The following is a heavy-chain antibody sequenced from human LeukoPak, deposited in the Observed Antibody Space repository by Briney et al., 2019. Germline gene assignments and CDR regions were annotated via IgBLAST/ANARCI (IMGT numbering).Heavy chain of an antibody. D-gene: IGHD1-26*01. CDR3: ARTSGTYYEFDY. J-gene: IGHJ4*02. Sequence: SGGSLRLSCAASGFTFSSYDVHWVRQATGKGLEWVSAIGTAGDTYYPGSVKGRFTISRENAKNSLYLQMNSLRAGDTAVYYCARTSGTYYEFDYWGQGTLVTVSS. CDR1: GFTFSSYD. V-gene: IGHV3-13*04. CDR2: IGTAGDT.